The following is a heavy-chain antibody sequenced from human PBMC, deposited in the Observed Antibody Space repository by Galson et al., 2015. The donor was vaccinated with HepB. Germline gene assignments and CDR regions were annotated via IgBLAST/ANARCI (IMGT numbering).Heavy chain of an antibody. V-gene: IGHV3-9*01. D-gene: IGHD3-22*01. CDR3: ARQYYYDSSGYYPPIDY. CDR1: GFTFDDYA. Sequence: SLRLSCAASGFTFDDYAMHWVRQAPGKGLEWVSGISWNSGSIGYADSVKGRFTISRDNAKNSLYLQMNSLRAEDTAVYYCARQYYYDSSGYYPPIDYWGQGTLVTVSS. CDR2: ISWNSGSI. J-gene: IGHJ4*02.